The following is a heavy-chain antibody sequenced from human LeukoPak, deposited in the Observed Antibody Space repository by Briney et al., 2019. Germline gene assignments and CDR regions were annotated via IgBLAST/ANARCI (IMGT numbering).Heavy chain of an antibody. Sequence: GGSLRLSCAASRFTFSSYGMNWVRQAPGKGLEWVSGISYSGGSTYYADSVKGRFTISRDNSKNTLYLQMNSLRAEDTAVYYCARDPPSVAGTVDSWGQGTLVTAAS. V-gene: IGHV3-23*01. D-gene: IGHD6-19*01. CDR1: RFTFSSYG. CDR3: ARDPPSVAGTVDS. CDR2: ISYSGGST. J-gene: IGHJ4*02.